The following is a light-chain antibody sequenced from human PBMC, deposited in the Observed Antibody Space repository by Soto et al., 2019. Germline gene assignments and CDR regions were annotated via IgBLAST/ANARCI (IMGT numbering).Light chain of an antibody. V-gene: IGLV1-40*01. J-gene: IGLJ3*02. CDR3: QSYDSSLSAL. CDR2: GNS. Sequence: QSVLTQPPSVSGPPGQRVTISCTGCSSNIGAGYDVHWYQQLPGTAPKLLIYGNSNRPSGVPDRFSGSKSGTSASLAITGLQAEDEADYYCQSYDSSLSALFGGGTKLTVL. CDR1: SSNIGAGYD.